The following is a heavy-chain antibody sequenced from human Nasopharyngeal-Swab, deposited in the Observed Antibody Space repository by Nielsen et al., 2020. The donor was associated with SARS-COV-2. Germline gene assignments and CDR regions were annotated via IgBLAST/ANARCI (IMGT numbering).Heavy chain of an antibody. V-gene: IGHV4-34*01. CDR1: GGSFSGYF. CDR3: ARTLVRGAADY. D-gene: IGHD3-10*01. J-gene: IGHJ4*02. Sequence: GSLRLSCGFYGGSFSGYFWTWIRQPPGKGLEWIGEINYSGHTTYNPSLKSRVSISVDTSERQFSLRLTSVTAADTAVYYCARTLVRGAADYWGQGTLVAVSS. CDR2: INYSGHT.